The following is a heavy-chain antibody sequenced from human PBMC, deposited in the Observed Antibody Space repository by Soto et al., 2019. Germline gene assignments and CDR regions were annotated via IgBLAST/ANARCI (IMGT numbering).Heavy chain of an antibody. CDR2: ISYDGSNK. D-gene: IGHD1-26*01. J-gene: IGHJ4*02. V-gene: IGHV3-30*18. CDR3: AKDLPVGATTIPTPSFDY. Sequence: PGGSLRLSCAASGFTFSSYGMHWVRQAPGKGLEWVAVISYDGSNKYYADSVKGRFTISRDNSKNTLYLQMNSLRAEDTAVYYCAKDLPVGATTIPTPSFDYWGQGTLVTVSS. CDR1: GFTFSSYG.